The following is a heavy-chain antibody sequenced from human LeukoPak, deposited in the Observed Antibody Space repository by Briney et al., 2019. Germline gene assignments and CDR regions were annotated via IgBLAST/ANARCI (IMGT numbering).Heavy chain of an antibody. J-gene: IGHJ3*02. CDR3: ASRGVVTGAFDI. CDR2: ISSSSSYI. Sequence: GGPLRLSCAASGFTFSSYSMNWVRQAPGKGLEWVSSISSSSSYIYYADSVKGRFTISRDNAKNTLYLQMNSLRAEDTAVYYCASRGVVTGAFDIWGQGTMVTVSS. CDR1: GFTFSSYS. V-gene: IGHV3-21*01. D-gene: IGHD2-15*01.